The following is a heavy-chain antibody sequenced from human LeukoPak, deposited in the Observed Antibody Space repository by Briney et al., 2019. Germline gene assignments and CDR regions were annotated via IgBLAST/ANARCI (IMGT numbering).Heavy chain of an antibody. CDR2: IKQDGSEK. CDR1: GFTFSSYW. D-gene: IGHD3-3*01. V-gene: IGHV3-7*01. Sequence: PGGSLRLSCAASGFTFSSYWMSWVRQAPGKGLEWVASIKQDGSEKYYVDSVKGRFTISRDNAKNSLYLQMNSLRAEDTAVYYCARGRFWSGYLYYFDYWGQGTLVTVSP. CDR3: ARGRFWSGYLYYFDY. J-gene: IGHJ4*02.